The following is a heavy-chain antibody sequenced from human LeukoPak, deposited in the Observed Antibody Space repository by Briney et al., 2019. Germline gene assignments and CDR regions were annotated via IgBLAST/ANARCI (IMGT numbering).Heavy chain of an antibody. V-gene: IGHV4-34*01. Sequence: SETLSLTCAVYGGSFSGYYWSWIRQPPGKGLEWIGEINHSGSTNYNPSRKSPVTISVDTSKNRFSLKLSSVTAADTAVYYCAYSGHTPTSFDYWGQGTLVTVSS. J-gene: IGHJ4*02. CDR2: INHSGST. CDR3: AYSGHTPTSFDY. CDR1: GGSFSGYY. D-gene: IGHD5-12*01.